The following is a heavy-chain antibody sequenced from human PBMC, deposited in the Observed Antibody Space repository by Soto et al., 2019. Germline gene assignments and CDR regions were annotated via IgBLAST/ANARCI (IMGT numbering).Heavy chain of an antibody. Sequence: GGSLRLSCAASGFTVSSNYMSWVRQAPGKGLEWVSVIYSGGSTYYADSVKGRFTISRDNSKNTLYLQMNSLRAEDTAVYYCARGKRSNYYYYYMDVWGKGTTVTVSS. J-gene: IGHJ6*03. CDR2: IYSGGST. V-gene: IGHV3-66*01. D-gene: IGHD3-10*01. CDR3: ARGKRSNYYYYYMDV. CDR1: GFTVSSNY.